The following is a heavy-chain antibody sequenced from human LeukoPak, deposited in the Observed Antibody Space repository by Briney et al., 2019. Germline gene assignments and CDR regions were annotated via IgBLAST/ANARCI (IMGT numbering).Heavy chain of an antibody. CDR2: INRSGST. CDR3: ARDASRSYCSGGSCYSRWFDP. Sequence: SETLSLTCAVSGGSFSNYYWSWTRQPPGKGLEWIGEINRSGSTNYHPSLKSRITMSVDTSKIQFSLNLSSVTAADTAVYYCARDASRSYCSGGSCYSRWFDPWGQGTLVTVSS. D-gene: IGHD2-15*01. J-gene: IGHJ5*02. V-gene: IGHV4-34*01. CDR1: GGSFSNYY.